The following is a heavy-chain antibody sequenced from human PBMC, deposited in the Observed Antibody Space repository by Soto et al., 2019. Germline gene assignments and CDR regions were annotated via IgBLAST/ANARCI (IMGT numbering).Heavy chain of an antibody. Sequence: QVQLVQSGAEEKKPGASVKVSCKASGYTFTSYAMHWVRQARGQRLEWMGWINAGNGNTKYSQKFQGRVTITRDTSASTASMELSSLRSEDTAVYYCARAWVVVTAPDYWGQGTLVTVSS. D-gene: IGHD2-21*02. CDR1: GYTFTSYA. CDR3: ARAWVVVTAPDY. V-gene: IGHV1-3*05. CDR2: INAGNGNT. J-gene: IGHJ4*02.